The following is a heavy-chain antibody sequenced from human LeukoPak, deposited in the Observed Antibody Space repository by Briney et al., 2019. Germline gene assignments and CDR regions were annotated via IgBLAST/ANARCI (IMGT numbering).Heavy chain of an antibody. Sequence: ASAKVSCKASGYTFTGDYMHWVRRAPGQGLEWMGWMNPNSGGTNYAQKFQGRVTMSSDTSISTAYMELSSLRSEDTAVYYCARTQTKGMYYYDSSGYSPYSLDYWGQGTLVTVSS. V-gene: IGHV1-2*02. CDR1: GYTFTGDY. CDR2: MNPNSGGT. J-gene: IGHJ4*02. CDR3: ARTQTKGMYYYDSSGYSPYSLDY. D-gene: IGHD3-22*01.